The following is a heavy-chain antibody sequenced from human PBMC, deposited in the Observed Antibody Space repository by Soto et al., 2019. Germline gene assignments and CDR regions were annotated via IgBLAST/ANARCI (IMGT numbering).Heavy chain of an antibody. CDR2: ISASGGET. Sequence: PGGSLRLSCAASGFTLSSHAMIWVRQAPGKGLEWVSSISASGGETYYTDSVKGRFTVSRDDSQNTLYLQMNSLRVEDTAVYYCAKRAGYDVDYWGQGSLVTVSS. V-gene: IGHV3-23*01. CDR1: GFTLSSHA. J-gene: IGHJ4*02. CDR3: AKRAGYDVDY. D-gene: IGHD5-12*01.